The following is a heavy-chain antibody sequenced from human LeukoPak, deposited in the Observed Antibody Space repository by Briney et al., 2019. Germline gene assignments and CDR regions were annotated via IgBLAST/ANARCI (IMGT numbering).Heavy chain of an antibody. V-gene: IGHV1-69*13. J-gene: IGHJ5*02. CDR2: IIPIFGTA. CDR3: ARGGYCSSTSCLPDWFDP. CDR1: GGTFSSYA. Sequence: SVKVSCKASGGTFSSYAISWVRQAPGQGLEWMGGIIPIFGTANYAQKFRGRVTITADESTSTAYMELSSLRSEDTAVYYCARGGYCSSTSCLPDWFDPWGQGTLVTVSS. D-gene: IGHD2-2*01.